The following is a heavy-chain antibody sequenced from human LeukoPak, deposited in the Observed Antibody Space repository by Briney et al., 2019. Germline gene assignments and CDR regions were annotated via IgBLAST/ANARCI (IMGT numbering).Heavy chain of an antibody. J-gene: IGHJ4*02. V-gene: IGHV4-34*01. CDR3: ARLLYSSSWYFDY. CDR1: GGSFSGYY. Sequence: SETLSLTCAVYGGSFSGYYWSWIRQPPGKGLEWIGEINHSGSTNYNPSLKSRVTISVDTSKNQFSLKLSSVTAADTAVYYCARLLYSSSWYFDYWGQGTLVTVSS. CDR2: INHSGST. D-gene: IGHD6-13*01.